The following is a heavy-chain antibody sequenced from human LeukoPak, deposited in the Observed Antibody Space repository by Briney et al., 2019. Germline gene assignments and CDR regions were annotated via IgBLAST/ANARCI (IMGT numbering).Heavy chain of an antibody. J-gene: IGHJ4*02. Sequence: GGSLRLSCAASGFTVSSNYMSWVRQAPGKGLEWVSVIYSGGSTYYADSVKGRFTISRDNSKNTLYLQMNSLRAEDTAVYYCARSRGGYSFTYFFDCWGQGTLVTVSS. CDR2: IYSGGST. V-gene: IGHV3-53*01. CDR1: GFTVSSNY. D-gene: IGHD5-18*01. CDR3: ARSRGGYSFTYFFDC.